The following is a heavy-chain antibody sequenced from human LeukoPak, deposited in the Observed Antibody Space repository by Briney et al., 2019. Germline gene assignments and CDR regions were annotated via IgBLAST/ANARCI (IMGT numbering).Heavy chain of an antibody. Sequence: GGSLRLSCAASGITFSAYAMSWVRQAPGKGLEWVSAISGRGGSTYYADSVKGRFTISRDDSKNTLYLQMNSLRAEDTAVYYCAKGDYYGSGSYPYYFDYWGQGTLVTVSS. CDR3: AKGDYYGSGSYPYYFDY. CDR1: GITFSAYA. J-gene: IGHJ4*02. D-gene: IGHD3-10*01. CDR2: ISGRGGST. V-gene: IGHV3-23*01.